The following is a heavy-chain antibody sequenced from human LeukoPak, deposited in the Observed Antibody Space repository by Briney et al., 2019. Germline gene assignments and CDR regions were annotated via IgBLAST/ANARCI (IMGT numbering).Heavy chain of an antibody. J-gene: IGHJ4*02. Sequence: GGSLRLSCAASGFTFDDYAMHWVRQAPGKGLEWVSGISWNSGSIGYADSVKGRFTISRDNAKNSLYLQMNSLRAEDTALYHCARGGQTMVRRVIRYWGQGTLVTVSS. V-gene: IGHV3-9*01. CDR2: ISWNSGSI. CDR3: ARGGQTMVRRVIRY. CDR1: GFTFDDYA. D-gene: IGHD3-10*01.